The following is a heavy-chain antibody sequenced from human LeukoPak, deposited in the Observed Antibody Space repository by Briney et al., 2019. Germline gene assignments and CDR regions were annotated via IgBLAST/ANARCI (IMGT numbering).Heavy chain of an antibody. D-gene: IGHD6-13*01. CDR3: ARGPRYSFY. Sequence: GGSLRLSCAASGFSVSHNYMTWVRQAPGKGLEWISVIYIDGTTYYADSVKGRFTISRDQANNTLYLQMNTLRDEDTAVYYCARGPRYSFYWGQGTLVSVSS. CDR2: IYIDGTT. J-gene: IGHJ4*02. CDR1: GFSVSHNY. V-gene: IGHV3-53*01.